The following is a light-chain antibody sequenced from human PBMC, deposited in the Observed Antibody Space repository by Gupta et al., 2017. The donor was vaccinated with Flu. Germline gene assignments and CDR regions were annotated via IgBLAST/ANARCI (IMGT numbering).Light chain of an antibody. Sequence: QSVLTQPPSVSEAPRQRVTISCSGSSSNIGNNAVNWYQQLPGKAPKLLIYYDDLLPSGVSDRFSGSKSGTSASLAISGLQSEDEADYYCSAWDDSLNGRGYVFGTGTKVTVL. CDR1: SSNIGNNA. V-gene: IGLV1-36*01. CDR2: YDD. CDR3: SAWDDSLNGRGYV. J-gene: IGLJ1*01.